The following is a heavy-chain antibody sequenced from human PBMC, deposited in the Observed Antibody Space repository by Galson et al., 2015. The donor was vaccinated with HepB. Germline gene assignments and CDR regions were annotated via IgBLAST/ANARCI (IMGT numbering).Heavy chain of an antibody. V-gene: IGHV3-23*01. CDR3: AKDVGYYGSGYGMDV. J-gene: IGHJ6*02. CDR2: ISGSGGST. D-gene: IGHD3-10*01. Sequence: SLRLSCAASGFTFSSYAMSWVRQAPGKGLEWVSAISGSGGSTYYADSVKGRFTISRDNSKNTLYLQMNSLRAEDTAVYYCAKDVGYYGSGYGMDVWGQGTTVTVSS. CDR1: GFTFSSYA.